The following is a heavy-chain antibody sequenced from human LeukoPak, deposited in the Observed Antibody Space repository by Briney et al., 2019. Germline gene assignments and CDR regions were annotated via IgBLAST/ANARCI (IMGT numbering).Heavy chain of an antibody. D-gene: IGHD2-21*01. CDR1: GYTFTGYY. CDR3: ARVVIATPYYYYYYMDV. CDR2: INPNSGGT. V-gene: IGHV1-2*02. Sequence: ASVKVSCKASGYTFTGYYMHWVRQAPGQGLEWMGWINPNSGGTNYAQKFQGRVTMTRDTSISTAYMELSRLRSDDTAVYYCARVVIATPYYYYYYMDVWGKGTTVTVSS. J-gene: IGHJ6*03.